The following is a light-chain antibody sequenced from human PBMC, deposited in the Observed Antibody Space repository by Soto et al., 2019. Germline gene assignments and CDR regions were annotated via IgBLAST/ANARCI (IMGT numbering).Light chain of an antibody. CDR1: QSVSSSY. J-gene: IGKJ1*01. V-gene: IGKV3-20*01. Sequence: EIVLTQSPGTLSLSPGERATLSCRASQSVSSSYLAWYQQKPGQAPRLLIYGASSRATGIPDRFSGSGSGTDFPLTISRLEPEDFAVNYCQQYGSSPPGTFGQGTKVEIK. CDR2: GAS. CDR3: QQYGSSPPGT.